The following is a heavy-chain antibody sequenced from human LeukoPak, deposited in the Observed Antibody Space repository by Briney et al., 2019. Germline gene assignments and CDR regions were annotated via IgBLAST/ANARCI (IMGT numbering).Heavy chain of an antibody. Sequence: SETLSLTCTVSGGSISSYYWSWIRQPPGKGLEWIGYIYYSGSTTYNPSLKSRVTISVDTSKNQFSLKLSSVTAAGTAVYYCARQDGYNSGYYYGMDVWGQGTTVTVSS. CDR3: ARQDGYNSGYYYGMDV. CDR1: GGSISSYY. V-gene: IGHV4-59*08. J-gene: IGHJ6*02. CDR2: IYYSGST. D-gene: IGHD5-24*01.